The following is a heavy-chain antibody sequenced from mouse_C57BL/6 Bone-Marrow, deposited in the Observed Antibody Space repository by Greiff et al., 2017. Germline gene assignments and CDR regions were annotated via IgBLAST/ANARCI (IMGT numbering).Heavy chain of an antibody. J-gene: IGHJ2*01. CDR3: ARDTGPYDDGTRYYFDY. CDR1: GFTFSSYA. D-gene: IGHD1-1*01. Sequence: EVKLLESGGGLVKPGGSLKLSCAASGFTFSSYAMSWVRQTPGKRLEWVATISAGGGYTDYTENVKGRATISRDKAKNKLYLQLSHLKSEDTAMYYSARDTGPYDDGTRYYFDYEGRGTTLTVTA. CDR2: ISAGGGYT. V-gene: IGHV5-4*01.